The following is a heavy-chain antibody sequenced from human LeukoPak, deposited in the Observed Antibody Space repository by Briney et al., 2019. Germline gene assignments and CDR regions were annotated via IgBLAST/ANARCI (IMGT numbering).Heavy chain of an antibody. V-gene: IGHV3-66*01. D-gene: IGHD5-18*01. J-gene: IGHJ4*02. CDR1: GITVTSNY. Sequence: GGSLRLSCAASGITVTSNYMSWVRQAPGKGLEWVSVIYSGDSTYYTDSVKGRFTISRDNSKNTTCLQMGSLRAEDMAVYYCARGRGYIYGYDYWGQGTLVTVSS. CDR2: IYSGDST. CDR3: ARGRGYIYGYDY.